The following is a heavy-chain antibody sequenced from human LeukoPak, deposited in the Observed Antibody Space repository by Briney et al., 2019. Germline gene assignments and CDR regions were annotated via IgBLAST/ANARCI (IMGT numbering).Heavy chain of an antibody. Sequence: SETLSLTCTVSGGSISSSSYYWGWIRQPPGKGLEWIGSIYYSGSTYYNPSLKSRVTISVDTSKNQFSLKLSSVTAADTAVYYCARGREAADCWGQGTLVTVSS. CDR3: ARGREAADC. D-gene: IGHD6-13*01. CDR2: IYYSGST. J-gene: IGHJ4*02. V-gene: IGHV4-39*01. CDR1: GGSISSSSYY.